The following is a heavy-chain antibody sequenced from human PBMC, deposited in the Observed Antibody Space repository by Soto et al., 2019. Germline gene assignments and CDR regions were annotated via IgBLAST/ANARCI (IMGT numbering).Heavy chain of an antibody. D-gene: IGHD5-12*01. Sequence: ASVKVSCKASGYTFTSYGISWVRQAPGQGLEWMGWISAYNGNTNYAQKLQGRVTMTTDTSTSTAYMELSSLRSEDTAVYYCARDPVEMATITDYYYYGMGVWGQGTTVTVSS. CDR1: GYTFTSYG. CDR2: ISAYNGNT. V-gene: IGHV1-18*01. CDR3: ARDPVEMATITDYYYYGMGV. J-gene: IGHJ6*02.